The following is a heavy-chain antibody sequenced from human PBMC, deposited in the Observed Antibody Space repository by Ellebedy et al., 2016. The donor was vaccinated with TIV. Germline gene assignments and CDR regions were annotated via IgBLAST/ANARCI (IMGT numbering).Heavy chain of an antibody. CDR2: IIPILGIA. D-gene: IGHD6-19*01. V-gene: IGHV1-69*04. J-gene: IGHJ6*02. Sequence: AASVKVSCKASGYTFTSYGISWVRQAPGQGLEWMGRIIPILGIANYAQKFQGRVTITRDTSASTAYMELSSLRSEDTAVYYCARDRSGPLFYYYYGMDVWGQGTTVTVSS. CDR1: GYTFTSYG. CDR3: ARDRSGPLFYYYYGMDV.